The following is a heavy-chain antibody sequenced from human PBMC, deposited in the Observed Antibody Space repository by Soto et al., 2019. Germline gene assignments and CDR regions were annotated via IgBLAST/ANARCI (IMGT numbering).Heavy chain of an antibody. Sequence: SVKVSCEAFGRTFSSYTIRWARQAPRQRQEWMGRIIPILGIANYAQKFQGRVTITADKSTSTAYMELSSLRSEDTAVYYCARAHSDDFWSGYPEGYYYMDVWGKGTTVTVSS. J-gene: IGHJ6*03. D-gene: IGHD3-3*01. CDR1: GRTFSSYT. CDR2: IIPILGIA. CDR3: ARAHSDDFWSGYPEGYYYMDV. V-gene: IGHV1-69*02.